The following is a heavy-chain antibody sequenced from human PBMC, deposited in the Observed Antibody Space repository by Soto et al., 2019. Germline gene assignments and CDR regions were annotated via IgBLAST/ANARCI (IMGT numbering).Heavy chain of an antibody. Sequence: QVQLVESGGGVVQPGRSLRLSCAASGFTFSSYGMHWVRQAPGKGLEWVALISYDGSDRYYADSVKGRFTIARDDSKDTLYLQLKSLRVEDTALYYSAKAERDGLGRGIDYWGRGTLVTVSS. D-gene: IGHD3-10*01. CDR3: AKAERDGLGRGIDY. CDR1: GFTFSSYG. J-gene: IGHJ4*02. CDR2: ISYDGSDR. V-gene: IGHV3-30*18.